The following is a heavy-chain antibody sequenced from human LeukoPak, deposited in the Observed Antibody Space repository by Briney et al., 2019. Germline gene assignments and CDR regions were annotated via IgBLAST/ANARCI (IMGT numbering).Heavy chain of an antibody. Sequence: SETLSLTCAVYGGSFSGYYWSWIRQPPGKGLEWIGEINHSGSTNYNPSLKSRVTISVDTSKNQFSLKLSSVTAADTAVYYCASLYYDFWSGYYAPDYWGQGTLVTVSS. V-gene: IGHV4-34*01. D-gene: IGHD3-3*01. J-gene: IGHJ4*02. CDR1: GGSFSGYY. CDR3: ASLYYDFWSGYYAPDY. CDR2: INHSGST.